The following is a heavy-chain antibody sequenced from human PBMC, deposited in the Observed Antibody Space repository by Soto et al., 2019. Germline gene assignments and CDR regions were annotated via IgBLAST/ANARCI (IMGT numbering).Heavy chain of an antibody. J-gene: IGHJ4*02. CDR3: ASPSHDSSGYYYYA. D-gene: IGHD3-22*01. CDR1: GFTFSSYS. Sequence: GGSLRLSCAASGFTFSSYSMNWVRQAPGKGLEWVSSISSSSSYIYYADSVKGRFTISRDNAKNSLYLQMNSLRAEDTAVYYCASPSHDSSGYYYYAWGQGTLVTVPQ. CDR2: ISSSSSYI. V-gene: IGHV3-21*01.